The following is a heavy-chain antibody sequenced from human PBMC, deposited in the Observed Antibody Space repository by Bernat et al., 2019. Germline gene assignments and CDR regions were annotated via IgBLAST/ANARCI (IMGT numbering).Heavy chain of an antibody. J-gene: IGHJ3*02. Sequence: EVQLVESGGGLVQPGGSLKLYCAASGFTFSSYEMNWVRQAPGKGLEWVSYISSSGSTIYYADSVKGRFTISRDNAKNSLYLQMNSLRAEDTAVYYCVRKEHIVYAFDIWGQGTMVTVSS. CDR3: VRKEHIVYAFDI. CDR1: GFTFSSYE. V-gene: IGHV3-48*03. D-gene: IGHD2-21*01. CDR2: ISSSGSTI.